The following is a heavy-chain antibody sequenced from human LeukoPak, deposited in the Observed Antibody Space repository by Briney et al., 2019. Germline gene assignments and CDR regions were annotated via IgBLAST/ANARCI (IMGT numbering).Heavy chain of an antibody. CDR3: ARVTVEYSSSSSYFDY. Sequence: ASVKVSCKASGYTFTGYYMHWVRQAPGQGLEWMGWINPNSGGTNYAQKFQGRVTMTRDTSISTAYMELSRLRSDDTAVYCCARVTVEYSSSSSYFDYWGQGTLVTVSS. D-gene: IGHD6-6*01. V-gene: IGHV1-2*02. J-gene: IGHJ4*02. CDR2: INPNSGGT. CDR1: GYTFTGYY.